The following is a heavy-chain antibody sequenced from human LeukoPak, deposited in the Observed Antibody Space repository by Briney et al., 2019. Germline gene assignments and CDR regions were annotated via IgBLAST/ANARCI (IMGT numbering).Heavy chain of an antibody. CDR3: ASDRLPGTALIFGY. V-gene: IGHV1-18*04. CDR1: GYTFTSYG. J-gene: IGHJ4*02. CDR2: ISAYNGNR. Sequence: GASVKVSCKAAGYTFTSYGISWVRQAPGQGLEWMGWISAYNGNRDYAQKLQGRVTMTTDTSTSTAYMELRSLRSDDTAVYYCASDRLPGTALIFGYWGQGTLVTVSS. D-gene: IGHD5-18*01.